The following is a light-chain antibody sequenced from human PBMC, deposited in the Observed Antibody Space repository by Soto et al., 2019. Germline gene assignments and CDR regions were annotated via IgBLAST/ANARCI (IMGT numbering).Light chain of an antibody. CDR1: SSDVGGYNY. CDR2: DVS. J-gene: IGLJ3*02. V-gene: IGLV2-14*01. Sequence: QSVLTQPASVSGSPGQSITISCTGTSSDVGGYNYVTWYQQHPGKAPKLMIYDVSNRPSGVSNRFSGSKSGNTASLTISRLQADDEADYYCSSYTSSSTLVVFGGGTKLTVL. CDR3: SSYTSSSTLVV.